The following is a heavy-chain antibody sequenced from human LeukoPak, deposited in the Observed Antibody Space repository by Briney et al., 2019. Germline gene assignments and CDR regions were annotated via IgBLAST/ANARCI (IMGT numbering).Heavy chain of an antibody. D-gene: IGHD3-22*01. CDR3: ARDHYYDSSQFDY. J-gene: IGHJ4*02. CDR2: ISYDGNNK. V-gene: IGHV3-30*03. Sequence: QPGRSLRLSCGASGFIFSNYAMSWVRQAPGKGLEWVAVISYDGNNKYYADSVKGRFTISRDNSKNTLYLQMDNLRAEDTAVYYCARDHYYDSSQFDYWGQGTLVTVSS. CDR1: GFIFSNYA.